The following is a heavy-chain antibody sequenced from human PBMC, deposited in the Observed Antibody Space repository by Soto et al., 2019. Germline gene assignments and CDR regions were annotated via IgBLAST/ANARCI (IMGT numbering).Heavy chain of an antibody. V-gene: IGHV1-46*01. J-gene: IGHJ4*02. D-gene: IGHD3-22*01. CDR1: GYTFTTGY. CDR3: AREFYYFDTSGRQYYFDF. CDR2: INPSNGAT. Sequence: EASVKVSCKASGYTFTTGYMHWVRQAPGQGLEWMGIINPSNGATSYAQKFQGRVTMTRDTSTSTFYMELSSLRSEDTAVYYCAREFYYFDTSGRQYYFDFWGPGTLVTVSS.